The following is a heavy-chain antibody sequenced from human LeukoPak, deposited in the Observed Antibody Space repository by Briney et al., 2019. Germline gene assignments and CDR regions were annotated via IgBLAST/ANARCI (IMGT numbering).Heavy chain of an antibody. J-gene: IGHJ4*02. D-gene: IGHD6-19*01. V-gene: IGHV3-53*01. CDR2: IYSGGST. CDR1: GFTVSSNY. CDR3: VNQIAVAGTGY. Sequence: GGSLRLSCAASGFTVSSNYMSWVRQAPGKGLEWVSVIYSGGSTYYADSVKGRFTISRDNSKNTLYLQMNSLRAEDTAVYYCVNQIAVAGTGYWGQGTLVTVSS.